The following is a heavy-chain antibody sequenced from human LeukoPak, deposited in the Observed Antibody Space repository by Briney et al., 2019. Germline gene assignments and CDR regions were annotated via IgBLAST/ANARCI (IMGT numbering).Heavy chain of an antibody. D-gene: IGHD6-19*01. V-gene: IGHV4-34*01. CDR1: GGSFSGYY. CDR3: ARPGGIAVF. CDR2: INHSGST. Sequence: SETLSLTCAVSGGSFSGYYWSWIRHPPGKGLEWIGEINHSGSTNYNPTLTSRVTISVDTSKNQFSLKLGSVAAADAAVYYCARPGGIAVFWGQGTLVTVSS. J-gene: IGHJ4*02.